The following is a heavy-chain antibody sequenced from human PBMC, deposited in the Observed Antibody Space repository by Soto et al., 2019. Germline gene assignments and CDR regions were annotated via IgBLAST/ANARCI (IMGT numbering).Heavy chain of an antibody. CDR2: IKQDGSEK. Sequence: EVQLVESGGGLVQPGGSLRLSCAASGFTFSSYWMSWVRQAPGKGLEWVANIKQDGSEKYYVDSVKGRFTISRDNAKNSLSLQMNSLSAEDTAVYYCAGGIVVGLVDYWGQGTLVTVSS. V-gene: IGHV3-7*01. J-gene: IGHJ4*02. D-gene: IGHD2-2*01. CDR1: GFTFSSYW. CDR3: AGGIVVGLVDY.